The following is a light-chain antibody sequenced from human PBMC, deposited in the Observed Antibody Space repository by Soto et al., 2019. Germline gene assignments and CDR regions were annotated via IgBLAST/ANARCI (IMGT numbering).Light chain of an antibody. V-gene: IGKV3-11*01. CDR3: QQRSHWPRT. CDR2: DVS. CDR1: QNISNY. Sequence: IVLTQSPATLSLSPGKRATLSCRASQNISNYLIWYQQKAGQAPKLLIYDVSNRATGIPARFSGSGSGTDFSLTISSLAAEDFAVYYCQQRSHWPRTFGQGTKVDIK. J-gene: IGKJ1*01.